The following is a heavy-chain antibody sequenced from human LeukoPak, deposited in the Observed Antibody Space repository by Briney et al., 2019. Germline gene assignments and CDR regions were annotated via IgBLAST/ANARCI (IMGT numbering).Heavy chain of an antibody. J-gene: IGHJ6*03. V-gene: IGHV4-39*07. Sequence: SETLSLTCTVSGDSISSSNYYWGWIRQPPGKGLEWIGSIYYSGSTYYNPSLKSRVTISVDKPKDQFSLNLSSVTAADTAVYYCAKIDPRYYYYYMEVWGKGTTVTVSS. CDR2: IYYSGST. CDR3: AKIDPRYYYYYMEV. CDR1: GDSISSSNYY.